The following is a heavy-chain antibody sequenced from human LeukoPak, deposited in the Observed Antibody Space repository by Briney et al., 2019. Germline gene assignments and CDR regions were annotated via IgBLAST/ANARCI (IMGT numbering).Heavy chain of an antibody. CDR2: ISWNSDSI. D-gene: IGHD1-26*01. CDR1: GFTFDDYA. V-gene: IGHV3-9*01. Sequence: GRSLRLSCAASGFTFDDYAMHWVRQAPGKGLEWVSGISWNSDSIDYADFVKGRFTISRDNTKNSLYLQMNSLGVEDTALYHCARKGLGGELGGFDSWGQGTLVTVSS. CDR3: ARKGLGGELGGFDS. J-gene: IGHJ4*02.